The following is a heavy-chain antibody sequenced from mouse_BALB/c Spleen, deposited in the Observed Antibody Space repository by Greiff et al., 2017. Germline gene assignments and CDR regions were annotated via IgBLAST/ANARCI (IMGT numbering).Heavy chain of an antibody. V-gene: IGHV1S29*02. CDR1: GYTFTDYN. J-gene: IGHJ3*01. Sequence: EVQLVESGPELVKPGASVKISCKASGYTFTDYNMHWVKQSHGKSLEWIGYIYPYNGGTGYNQKFKSKATLTVDNSSSTAYMELRSLTSEDSAVYYCARSYYGSSSAYWGQGTLVTVSA. CDR3: ARSYYGSSSAY. CDR2: IYPYNGGT. D-gene: IGHD1-1*01.